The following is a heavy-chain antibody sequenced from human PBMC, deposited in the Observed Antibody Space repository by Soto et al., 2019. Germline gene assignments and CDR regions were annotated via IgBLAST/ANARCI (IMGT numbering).Heavy chain of an antibody. CDR1: GYTFTTYN. CDR3: LRYGVAATY. D-gene: IGHD2-8*01. J-gene: IGHJ4*02. CDR2: MNPNSGNT. Sequence: GASVKVSCKASGYTFTTYNNNWVRQATGQGLEWMGWMNPNSGNTGYAQKFQDRITLTRDTSINTAYMELSSLRSDDTAVYFCLRYGVAATYWGQGTQVTVSS. V-gene: IGHV1-8*01.